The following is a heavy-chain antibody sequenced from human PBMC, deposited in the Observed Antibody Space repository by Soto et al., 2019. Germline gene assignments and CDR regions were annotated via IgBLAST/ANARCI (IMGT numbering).Heavy chain of an antibody. V-gene: IGHV4-39*01. J-gene: IGHJ4*02. Sequence: PSETLSLTCTVSGGSISSSSYYWGWIRQPPGKGLEWIGSIYYSGSTYYNPSLKSRVTISVDTSKNQFSLKLSSVTAADTAVYYCATQRRDGYNSPFDYWGQGTLVTVSS. CDR2: IYYSGST. CDR1: GGSISSSSYY. CDR3: ATQRRDGYNSPFDY. D-gene: IGHD5-12*01.